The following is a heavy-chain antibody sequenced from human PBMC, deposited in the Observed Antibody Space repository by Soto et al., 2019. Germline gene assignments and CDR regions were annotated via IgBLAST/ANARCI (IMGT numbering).Heavy chain of an antibody. V-gene: IGHV1-69*01. CDR3: ARGRVVAATFYYYYGMDV. J-gene: IGHJ6*02. Sequence: QVQLVQSGAEVKKPGSSVKVSCKASGGTFSSYAISWVRQAPGQGLEWMGGIIPIFGTANYAQKFQGRVTITADESTSTAYMELSRLRSADTAVYDCARGRVVAATFYYYYGMDVWGQGTTVTVSS. CDR2: IIPIFGTA. D-gene: IGHD2-15*01. CDR1: GGTFSSYA.